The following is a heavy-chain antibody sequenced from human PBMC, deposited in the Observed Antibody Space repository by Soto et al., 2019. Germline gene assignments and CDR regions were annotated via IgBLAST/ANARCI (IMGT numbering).Heavy chain of an antibody. J-gene: IGHJ4*02. CDR1: VFSLSTSGVG. CDR3: AHSSHSSSLQGVDY. D-gene: IGHD6-13*01. V-gene: IGHV2-5*02. CDR2: IYWDDDK. Sequence: QITLKESGPTLVKPTQTLTLTCTFSVFSLSTSGVGVGWICQPPGKVLEWLALIYWDDDKRYSPSLKCRLNMPKHTSKNQVVLTLTTMDPVETATNYCAHSSHSSSLQGVDYWGKGTLVTVSS.